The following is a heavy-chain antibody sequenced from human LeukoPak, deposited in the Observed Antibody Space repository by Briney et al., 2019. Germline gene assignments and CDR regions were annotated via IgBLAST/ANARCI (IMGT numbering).Heavy chain of an antibody. D-gene: IGHD6-19*01. V-gene: IGHV3-7*01. Sequence: GGSLRLSCAASGFTFSSYWMSWVRQAPGKGLEWVANIKEDGSEKFHVGSVRGRFTISRDNAKNSLYLQMNSLRAEDTAVYYCARVRGWYPFIDYWGQGTLVTVSS. J-gene: IGHJ4*02. CDR2: IKEDGSEK. CDR3: ARVRGWYPFIDY. CDR1: GFTFSSYW.